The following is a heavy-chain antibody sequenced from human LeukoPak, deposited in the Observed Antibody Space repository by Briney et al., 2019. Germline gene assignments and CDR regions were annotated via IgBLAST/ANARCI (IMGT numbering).Heavy chain of an antibody. D-gene: IGHD4-23*01. V-gene: IGHV3-64*04. CDR1: GFTFSSYA. CDR2: ISSNGGST. CDR3: AKRSDYGSNGNYFDS. J-gene: IGHJ4*02. Sequence: GGSLRLSCSASGFTFSSYAMHWVRQAPGKGLEYVSAISSNGGSTYYADSVKGRFTIFRDNSKNTLYLQMNSLRAEDTAVYYCAKRSDYGSNGNYFDSWGQGTPVTVSS.